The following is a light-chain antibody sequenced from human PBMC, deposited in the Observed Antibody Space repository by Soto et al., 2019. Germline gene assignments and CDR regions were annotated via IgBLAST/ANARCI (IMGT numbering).Light chain of an antibody. Sequence: QSVLAQPPSASVTPGQRVTISCSGSSSNIGSNYVYWYQQLPGTAPKLLIYRNNQRPSGVPDRFSGSKSGTSASLAISGLRSEDEADYYCAAWDDSPYVFGTGTKVTVL. CDR3: AAWDDSPYV. CDR1: SSNIGSNY. J-gene: IGLJ1*01. V-gene: IGLV1-47*01. CDR2: RNN.